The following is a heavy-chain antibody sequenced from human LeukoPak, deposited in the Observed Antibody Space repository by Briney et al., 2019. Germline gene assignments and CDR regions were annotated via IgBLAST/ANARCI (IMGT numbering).Heavy chain of an antibody. CDR1: GLSLSTSGVG. CDR2: IYWDDDK. Sequence: SGPTLVNPTQALTLTCTFSGLSLSTSGVGVGWIRQPPGKALECLALIYWDDDKRYSPALKSRHTIIKDTSKNQVVLTMTNMDPVDTATYYCAHKPAAMPVAAFDIWGQGTMVTVSS. CDR3: AHKPAAMPVAAFDI. J-gene: IGHJ3*02. V-gene: IGHV2-5*02. D-gene: IGHD2-2*01.